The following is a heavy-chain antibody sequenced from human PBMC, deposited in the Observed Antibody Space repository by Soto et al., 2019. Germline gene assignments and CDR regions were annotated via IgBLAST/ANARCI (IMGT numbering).Heavy chain of an antibody. CDR2: IFYSGST. D-gene: IGHD6-13*01. J-gene: IGHJ5*02. CDR1: GGSISSSSYY. V-gene: IGHV4-39*01. Sequence: SETLSLTCTVSGGSISSSSYYWGWIRQPPGKGLEWIGSIFYSGSTYYNPSLKSRVTISVDTSKNQFSLKLSSVTAADTAVYYCARRAGSWKGWWFDPWGQGTLVTVSS. CDR3: ARRAGSWKGWWFDP.